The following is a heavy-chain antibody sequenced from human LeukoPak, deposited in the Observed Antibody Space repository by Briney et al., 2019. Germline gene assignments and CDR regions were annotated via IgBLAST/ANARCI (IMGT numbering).Heavy chain of an antibody. Sequence: GGSLRLSCAASGFTFSSYGMHWVRQAPGKGLEWVAFIRYDGGNKYYADSVKGRFTISRDNSKNTLYLQMNSLRAEDTAVYYCAKDSGRYCSSTSCPWEYFQHWGQGTLVTVSS. V-gene: IGHV3-30*02. J-gene: IGHJ1*01. CDR2: IRYDGGNK. CDR3: AKDSGRYCSSTSCPWEYFQH. D-gene: IGHD2-2*01. CDR1: GFTFSSYG.